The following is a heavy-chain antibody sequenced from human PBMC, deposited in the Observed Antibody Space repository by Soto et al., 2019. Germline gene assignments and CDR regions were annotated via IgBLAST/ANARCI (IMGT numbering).Heavy chain of an antibody. D-gene: IGHD7-27*01. CDR3: AKDHTLGISGTFDP. V-gene: IGHV3-21*01. J-gene: IGHJ5*02. CDR2: ISSSSSYI. CDR1: GFTFSSYS. Sequence: EVQLVESGGGLVQPGGSLRLSCAASGFTFSSYSMNWVRQAPGKGLEWVSSISSSSSYIYYADSVKGRFTISRDNAKNSLYLQMNSLRAEDTAVYYCAKDHTLGISGTFDPWGQGTLVTVSS.